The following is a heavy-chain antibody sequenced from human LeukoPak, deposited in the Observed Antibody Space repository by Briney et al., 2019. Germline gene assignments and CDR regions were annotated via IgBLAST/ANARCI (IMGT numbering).Heavy chain of an antibody. CDR1: GYTFSGHY. V-gene: IGHV1-2*02. CDR2: INPNTGGT. J-gene: IGHJ3*02. CDR3: ARDFRSYYYDNSGFSDAFDI. D-gene: IGHD3-22*01. Sequence: ASVKVSCKASGYTFSGHYMHGVRAAPGQGVEWVGWINPNTGGTKYAQTFQGRVTMSRDKSISTAYKELSRLSSDDTAMYYCARDFRSYYYDNSGFSDAFDIWAQGTKVTI.